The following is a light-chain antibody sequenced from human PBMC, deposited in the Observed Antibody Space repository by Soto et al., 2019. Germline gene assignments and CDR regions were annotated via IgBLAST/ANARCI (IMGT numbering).Light chain of an antibody. CDR3: QHYSRYPLS. V-gene: IGKV1-5*03. CDR1: QTISYW. Sequence: DIRMTQSPSTLSASVGDRVTITCRASQTISYWLAWLQLKPGKAPKVLIYQASTLGSGVPSRFSGSGSGTEFTLTITSLQPDDFATYYCQHYSRYPLSFGGGTTVEI. J-gene: IGKJ4*01. CDR2: QAS.